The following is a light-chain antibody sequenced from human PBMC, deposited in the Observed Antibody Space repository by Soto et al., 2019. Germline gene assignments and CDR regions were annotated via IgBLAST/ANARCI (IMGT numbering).Light chain of an antibody. CDR2: KVS. CDR1: QSLVYSDGNTY. CDR3: TQGTYWLRLT. J-gene: IGKJ4*01. V-gene: IGKV2-30*01. Sequence: DVVMTQSPLSLPVTLGQPASISCRSSQSLVYSDGNTYLNWFHQRPGQSPRRLIYKVSNRDSGAPDSFRGSGSGTDFTLNISRVEAEDVGVDYCTQGTYWLRLTFGGGTKVEIK.